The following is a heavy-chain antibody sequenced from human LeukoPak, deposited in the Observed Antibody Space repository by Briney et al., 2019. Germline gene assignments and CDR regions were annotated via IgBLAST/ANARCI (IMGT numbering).Heavy chain of an antibody. Sequence: PGGSLRLSCAASGFTFSSFWMSWVRQAPGKGLEWVSAISGSGGSTYYADSVKGRFTISRDNSKNTIYLQMNSLRAEDTAVYYCAKDLRSRIAAAGAPDYWGQGTLVTVSS. CDR1: GFTFSSFW. CDR2: ISGSGGST. J-gene: IGHJ4*02. CDR3: AKDLRSRIAAAGAPDY. V-gene: IGHV3-23*01. D-gene: IGHD6-13*01.